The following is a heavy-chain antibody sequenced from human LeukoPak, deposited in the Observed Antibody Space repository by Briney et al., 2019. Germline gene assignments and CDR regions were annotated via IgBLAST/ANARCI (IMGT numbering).Heavy chain of an antibody. D-gene: IGHD2-2*02. CDR3: AKDYCSSTSCYNNYFDY. CDR2: IRYDGSNK. CDR1: GFTFSSYG. J-gene: IGHJ4*02. V-gene: IGHV3-30*02. Sequence: SGGSQRLSCAASGFTFSSYGMHWVRQAPGKGLEWVAFIRYDGSNKYYADSVKGRFTISRDNSKNTLYLQMNSLRAEDTAVYYCAKDYCSSTSCYNNYFDYWGQGTLVTVSS.